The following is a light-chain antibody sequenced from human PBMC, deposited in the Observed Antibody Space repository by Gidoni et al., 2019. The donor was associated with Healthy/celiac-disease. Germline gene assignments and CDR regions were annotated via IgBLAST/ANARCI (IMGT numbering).Light chain of an antibody. CDR2: DAS. CDR3: QQRSNWPLT. CDR1: QSVSSY. J-gene: IGKJ4*01. Sequence: EIVLTQSPATLSLYPGERATLSCRASQSVSSYLAWYQQKPGKAPRLLIYDASNRAPGIPARFSGSGSGTYFTLTSSSLEPEDFAVYYCQQRSNWPLTFGGGTKVEIK. V-gene: IGKV3-11*01.